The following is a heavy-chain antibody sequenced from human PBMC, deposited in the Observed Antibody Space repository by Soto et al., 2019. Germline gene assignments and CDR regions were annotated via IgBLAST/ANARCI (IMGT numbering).Heavy chain of an antibody. CDR3: ARAVAGIYYYYGMDV. D-gene: IGHD6-19*01. Sequence: SETLSLTCAVYGGYFSGYYWSWIRQPPGKGLEWIGEINHSGSTNYNPSLKSRATISVDTSKNQFSLKLSSVTAADTAVYYCARAVAGIYYYYGMDVWGQGTTVTVSS. J-gene: IGHJ6*02. V-gene: IGHV4-34*01. CDR1: GGYFSGYY. CDR2: INHSGST.